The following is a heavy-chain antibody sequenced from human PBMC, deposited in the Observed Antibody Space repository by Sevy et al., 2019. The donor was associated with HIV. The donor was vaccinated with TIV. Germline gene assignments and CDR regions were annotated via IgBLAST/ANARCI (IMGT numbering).Heavy chain of an antibody. CDR1: GFTFTSYA. CDR2: IYGRGGVT. D-gene: IGHD3-22*01. V-gene: IGHV3-23*01. CDR3: AGGRYDSSGSFDALDI. Sequence: GGFLRLSCKPSGFTFTSYAMNWVRQAPGKGLEWISTIYGRGGVTYYADSVKGRFTISRVKSKNRLYLQMNSLRTEDTALYYSAGGRYDSSGSFDALDIWGQGTMVTVSS. J-gene: IGHJ3*02.